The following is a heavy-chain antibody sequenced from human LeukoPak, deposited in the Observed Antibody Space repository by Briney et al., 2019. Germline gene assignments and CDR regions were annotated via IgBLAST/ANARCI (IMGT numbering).Heavy chain of an antibody. J-gene: IGHJ6*03. CDR3: ARRILEWLLLRDYYYMDA. D-gene: IGHD3-3*01. Sequence: GGSLRLSCAASGFTFSSYAMSWVRQAPGKRLEWVSAISGSGGSTYYADSVKGRFTISRDNSKNTLYLQMNSLRAEDTAVYYCARRILEWLLLRDYYYMDAWGKGTTVTVSS. CDR2: ISGSGGST. CDR1: GFTFSSYA. V-gene: IGHV3-23*01.